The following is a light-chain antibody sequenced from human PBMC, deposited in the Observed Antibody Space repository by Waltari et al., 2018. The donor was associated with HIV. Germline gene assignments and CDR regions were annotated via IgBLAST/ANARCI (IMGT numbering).Light chain of an antibody. J-gene: IGLJ2*01. CDR1: SGDVGSYNL. CDR2: EVS. CDR3: CSYAGSSTL. Sequence: QSALTQTASVSGSPGQSFTISCTGTSGDVGSYNLVSWYQQHPGKAPKLMIYEVSKRPSWVSNRFSGSKSGNTASLTISGLQAEDEADYYCCSYAGSSTLFGGGTKLTVL. V-gene: IGLV2-23*02.